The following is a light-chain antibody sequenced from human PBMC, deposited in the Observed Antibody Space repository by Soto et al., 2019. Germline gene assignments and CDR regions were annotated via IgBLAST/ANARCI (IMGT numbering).Light chain of an antibody. CDR3: SSYAGSSNLGV. Sequence: QAVLTQPHSPSGSPGRSVTFSCTGTSSDVGGYNYVSWYQQHPGRAPKLMIYEVSKRPSGVPDRFSGSKSGNTASLTVSGLQPEDEADYYCSSYAGSSNLGVFGGGTKVTVL. V-gene: IGLV2-8*01. J-gene: IGLJ2*01. CDR1: SSDVGGYNY. CDR2: EVS.